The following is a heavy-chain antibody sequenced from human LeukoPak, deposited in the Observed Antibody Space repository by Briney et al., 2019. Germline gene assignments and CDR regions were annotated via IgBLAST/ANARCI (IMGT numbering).Heavy chain of an antibody. CDR1: GFTFSSYA. CDR3: AKDLRAYCSSTSCYENWFDP. J-gene: IGHJ5*02. D-gene: IGHD2-2*01. V-gene: IGHV3-23*01. Sequence: GGSLRLSCAASGFTFSSYAMSWVRQAPGKGLEWVSAISGSGGSTYYADSVKGRFTISRDNSKNTLYLQMNSLRAEDTAVYYCAKDLRAYCSSTSCYENWFDPWGQGTLVTVSS. CDR2: ISGSGGST.